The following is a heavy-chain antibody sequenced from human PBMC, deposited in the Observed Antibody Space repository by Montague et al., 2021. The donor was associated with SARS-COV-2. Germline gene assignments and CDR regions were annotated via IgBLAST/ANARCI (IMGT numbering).Heavy chain of an antibody. CDR3: ARHYSATLPAVY. CDR2: ISDSGST. V-gene: IGHV4-59*08. J-gene: IGHJ4*02. D-gene: IGHD2-15*01. CDR1: GGSISSFY. Sequence: SETLSLTCTASGGSISSFYWSWLRQPPGKGLEWIGYISDSGSTNYNPSLTSRVTMSVDTSKNQFSLKVNSVTAADTAVYYCARHYSATLPAVYWGQGTLVTVSS.